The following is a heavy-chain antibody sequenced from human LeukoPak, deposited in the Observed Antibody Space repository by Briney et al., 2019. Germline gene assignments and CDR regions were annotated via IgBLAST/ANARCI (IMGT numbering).Heavy chain of an antibody. V-gene: IGHV3-21*01. J-gene: IGHJ6*04. CDR2: ISSSSSYI. CDR1: GFTFSSYS. Sequence: GGSLRLYCAASGFTFSSYSMNWVRQAPGKGLEWVSSISSSSSYIYYADSVKGRFTISRDNAKNSLYLQMNSLRAEDTAVYYCARGMGDYVYYYYGMDVWGKGTTVTVSS. D-gene: IGHD4-17*01. CDR3: ARGMGDYVYYYYGMDV.